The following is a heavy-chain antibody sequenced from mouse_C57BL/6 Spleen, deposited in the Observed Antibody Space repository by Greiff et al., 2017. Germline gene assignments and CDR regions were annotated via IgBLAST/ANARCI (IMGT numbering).Heavy chain of an antibody. Sequence: VKVVESGPGLVQPSQSLSITCTVSGFSLTSYGVHWVRQSPGKGLEWLGVIWSGGSTDYNAAFISRLSISKDNSKSQVFFKMNSVQADDTAIYYCARNSGLRNWYFDVWGTGTTVTVSS. D-gene: IGHD2-4*01. CDR2: IWSGGST. V-gene: IGHV2-2*01. CDR3: ARNSGLRNWYFDV. J-gene: IGHJ1*03. CDR1: GFSLTSYG.